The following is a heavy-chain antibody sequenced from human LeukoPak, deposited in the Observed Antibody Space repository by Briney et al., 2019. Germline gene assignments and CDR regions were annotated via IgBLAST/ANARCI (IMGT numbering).Heavy chain of an antibody. CDR1: GFTFSSYS. CDR3: ARDIHGDYLGPPRGEAEYYFDY. Sequence: PGGSLRLSCAASGFTFSSYSINWVRQAPGKGLEWVSSISSSSSYIYYADSVKGRFTISRDNAKNSLYLQMNSLRAEDTAVYYCARDIHGDYLGPPRGEAEYYFDYWGQGTLVTVSS. CDR2: ISSSSSYI. V-gene: IGHV3-21*01. J-gene: IGHJ4*02. D-gene: IGHD4-17*01.